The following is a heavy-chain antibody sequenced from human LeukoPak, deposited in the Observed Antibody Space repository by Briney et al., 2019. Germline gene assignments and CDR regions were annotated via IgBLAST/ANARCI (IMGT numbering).Heavy chain of an antibody. Sequence: SETLSLTCTVSGGSISSYYWSWIRQPPGKGLEWIGYIYYSGSTNYNPSLKSRVTISIDTSKNQFSLKLSSVTAADTAVYYCAREWEFDIVPANAFDIWGQGTMVTVSS. J-gene: IGHJ3*02. CDR3: AREWEFDIVPANAFDI. CDR2: IYYSGST. CDR1: GGSISSYY. D-gene: IGHD2-2*01. V-gene: IGHV4-59*01.